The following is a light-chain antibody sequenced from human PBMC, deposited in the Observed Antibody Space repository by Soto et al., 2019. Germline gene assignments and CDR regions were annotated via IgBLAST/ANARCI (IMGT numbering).Light chain of an antibody. Sequence: EIVMTQSPATLSVSPVERSTLFCRASQNVGTSLAWYQQIPGQPPRLLIHGASIRATGVPARFTGSGSGTDFTLTISRLEPEDFAVYYCQQYGSSGTFGQGNKVDIK. CDR1: QNVGTS. CDR2: GAS. V-gene: IGKV3-20*01. J-gene: IGKJ1*01. CDR3: QQYGSSGT.